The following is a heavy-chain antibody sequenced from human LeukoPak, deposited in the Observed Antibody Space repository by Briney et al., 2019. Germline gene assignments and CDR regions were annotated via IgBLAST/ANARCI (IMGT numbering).Heavy chain of an antibody. CDR3: ARGSYYYGSGTPKFDY. CDR2: INHSGST. D-gene: IGHD3-10*01. Sequence: SETLSLTCAVYGGSFSGYYWSWIRQPPGKGLEWIGEINHSGSTNYNPSLKSRVTISVDTSKNQFSLKLSCVTAADTAVYYCARGSYYYGSGTPKFDYWGQGTLVTVSS. J-gene: IGHJ4*02. V-gene: IGHV4-34*01. CDR1: GGSFSGYY.